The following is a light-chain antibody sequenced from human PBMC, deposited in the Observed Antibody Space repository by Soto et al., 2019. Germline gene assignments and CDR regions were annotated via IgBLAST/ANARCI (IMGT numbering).Light chain of an antibody. J-gene: IGLJ1*01. Sequence: QSVLTQPASVSGAPGQSSTISCTGTSSDVGGYNYVSWYQQHPGKAPKLMIYDVSNRPSGVSNRFSGSKSANTASLTISRLQAEDEADYYCSSHTSSSTSYVFGTGTKVTVL. V-gene: IGLV2-14*01. CDR1: SSDVGGYNY. CDR2: DVS. CDR3: SSHTSSSTSYV.